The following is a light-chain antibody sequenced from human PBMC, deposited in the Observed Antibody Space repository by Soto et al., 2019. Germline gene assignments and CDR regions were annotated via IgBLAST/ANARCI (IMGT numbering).Light chain of an antibody. J-gene: IGLJ3*02. CDR2: INSDGSH. CDR1: SGHSSYA. Sequence: QPVLTQSPSASASLGASVRLTCTLSSGHSSYAIAWHQQQPEKGPRYLMKINSDGSHRKGDGIPDRFSGSSSGAERYLTISSLPSEDEADYYCQTWGTGPWVFGGGTKVTVL. V-gene: IGLV4-69*01. CDR3: QTWGTGPWV.